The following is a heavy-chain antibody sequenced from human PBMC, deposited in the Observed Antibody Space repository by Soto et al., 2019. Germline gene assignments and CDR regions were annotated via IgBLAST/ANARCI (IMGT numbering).Heavy chain of an antibody. Sequence: GGSLRLSCAASGFTFSSSWMHWVRQAPGKGLVWVSRISSDGSGTNYADSVKGRFTISRDNAKNTLYLQMNSLRAEDTAVYYCARPVVYSGYDRVFFDYWGQGTLVTVSS. CDR2: ISSDGSGT. J-gene: IGHJ4*02. CDR1: GFTFSSSW. D-gene: IGHD5-12*01. V-gene: IGHV3-74*01. CDR3: ARPVVYSGYDRVFFDY.